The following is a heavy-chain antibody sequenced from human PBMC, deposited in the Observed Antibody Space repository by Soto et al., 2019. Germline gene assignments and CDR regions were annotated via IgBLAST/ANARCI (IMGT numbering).Heavy chain of an antibody. J-gene: IGHJ4*02. CDR3: ARVGERWQYFDWFYYFDS. D-gene: IGHD3-9*01. CDR1: GASVNNGSYY. CDR2: IYYSGSS. V-gene: IGHV4-61*01. Sequence: PSETLSFTCTVSGASVNNGSYYWSWIRQSPGKGLEWIGYIYYSGSSTSNPSLKSRVTMSADTSKNQLSLKVRSVTAADTAVYYCARVGERWQYFDWFYYFDSWGQGALVTVSS.